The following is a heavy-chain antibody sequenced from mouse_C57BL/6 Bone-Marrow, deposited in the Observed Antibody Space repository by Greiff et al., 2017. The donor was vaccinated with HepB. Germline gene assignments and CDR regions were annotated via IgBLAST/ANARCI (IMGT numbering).Heavy chain of an antibody. J-gene: IGHJ1*03. Sequence: EVQLVESGGGLVKPGGSLKLSCAASGFTFSSYAMSWVRQTPEKRLEWVATISDGGSYTYYPDNVKGRFTISRDNAKNNLYLQMSHLKSEDTAMYYCARDEGITTVVGGYFDVWGTGTTVTVSS. CDR2: ISDGGSYT. D-gene: IGHD1-1*01. CDR3: ARDEGITTVVGGYFDV. CDR1: GFTFSSYA. V-gene: IGHV5-4*01.